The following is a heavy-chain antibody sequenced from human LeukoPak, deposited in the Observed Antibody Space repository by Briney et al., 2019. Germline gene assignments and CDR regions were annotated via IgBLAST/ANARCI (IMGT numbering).Heavy chain of an antibody. V-gene: IGHV3-30*04. CDR1: GFTFSSYA. CDR3: ARDPNGDYIGAFDM. CDR2: ISYDGSNK. D-gene: IGHD4-17*01. Sequence: GRSLRLSCAASGFTFSSYAMHWVRQAPGKGLEWVAVISYDGSNKYYADSVKGRFTISRDNSKNTLYLQMNSLRAEDTAVYYCARDPNGDYIGAFDMWGPGTMVTVSS. J-gene: IGHJ3*02.